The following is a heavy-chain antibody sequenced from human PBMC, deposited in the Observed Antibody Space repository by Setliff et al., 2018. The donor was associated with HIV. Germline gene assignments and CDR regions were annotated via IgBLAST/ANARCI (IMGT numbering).Heavy chain of an antibody. CDR3: ARGPPGSSIGWYVGY. CDR2: INHSGST. CDR1: GGSFSGFY. J-gene: IGHJ4*02. Sequence: NPSETLSLTCAVYGGSFSGFYWNWIRQPPGKGLEWIGEINHSGSTNYNPSLKSRVTISVDTSKNQFSLRLSSVISADTAVYYCARGPPGSSIGWYVGYWGQGTLGTVSS. D-gene: IGHD6-19*01. V-gene: IGHV4-34*01.